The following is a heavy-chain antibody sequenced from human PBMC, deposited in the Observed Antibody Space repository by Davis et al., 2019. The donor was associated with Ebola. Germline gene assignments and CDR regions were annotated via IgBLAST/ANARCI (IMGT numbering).Heavy chain of an antibody. J-gene: IGHJ4*02. CDR2: IWYDGSNK. Sequence: GGSLRLSCAASGFTFSSYGMHWVRQAPGKGLEWVAVIWYDGSNKYYADSVKGRFTISRDNLNNVLYLQMNSLTVEDTAVYYCGRGGYDDGSLEHWGQGTLVTVSS. V-gene: IGHV3-33*03. CDR1: GFTFSSYG. CDR3: GRGGYDDGSLEH. D-gene: IGHD5-18*01.